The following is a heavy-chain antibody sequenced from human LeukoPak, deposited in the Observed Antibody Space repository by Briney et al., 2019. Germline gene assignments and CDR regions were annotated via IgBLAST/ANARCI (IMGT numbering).Heavy chain of an antibody. Sequence: GGSLRLSCAASGFSFSNYAMSWVRQAPGKGLEWVSAIRGSGGSTYYADSVKGRFTISRDNSRNTLYLQMNSLRAEDTAVYYCAENLYDTNSGFDYWGQGTLVTVSS. CDR3: AENLYDTNSGFDY. V-gene: IGHV3-23*01. D-gene: IGHD3-9*01. J-gene: IGHJ4*02. CDR1: GFSFSNYA. CDR2: IRGSGGST.